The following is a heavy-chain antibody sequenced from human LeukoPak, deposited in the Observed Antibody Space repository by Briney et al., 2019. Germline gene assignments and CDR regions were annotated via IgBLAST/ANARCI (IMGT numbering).Heavy chain of an antibody. D-gene: IGHD5-18*01. Sequence: PGGSLRLSCAASGFTFSSYGMHWVRQAPGKGLEWVSAISGSGGSTYYADSVKGRFTISRDNSKNTLYLQMNSLRAEDTAVYYCAKAREMDTAMVTFPFDYWGQGTLVTVSS. J-gene: IGHJ4*02. CDR3: AKAREMDTAMVTFPFDY. CDR1: GFTFSSYG. CDR2: ISGSGGST. V-gene: IGHV3-23*01.